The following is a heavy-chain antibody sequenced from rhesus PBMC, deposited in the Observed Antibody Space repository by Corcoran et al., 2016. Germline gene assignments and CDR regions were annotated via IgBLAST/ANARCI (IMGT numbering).Heavy chain of an antibody. CDR3: ARDGSYGLDS. CDR2: ISYSGST. CDR1: GYSISSGYG. Sequence: QLQLQESGPGLVKPSETLSLTCAVSGYSISSGYGWSWIRQPPGKGLEWIGYISYSGSTSHNPSLKSRVTISRDTSKNQFSLKLSSVTAADTAVYYCARDGSYGLDSWGQGVVVTVSS. J-gene: IGHJ6*01. D-gene: IGHD1-44*02. V-gene: IGHV4-122*02.